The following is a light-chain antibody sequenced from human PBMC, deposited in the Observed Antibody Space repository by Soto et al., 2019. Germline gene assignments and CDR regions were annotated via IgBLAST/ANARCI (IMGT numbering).Light chain of an antibody. J-gene: IGKJ1*01. V-gene: IGKV1-39*01. CDR1: QSISSF. CDR2: GAS. Sequence: DIQMTQSPSSLSASVGDRVIITCRASQSISSFLNWYQQKPGKAPKFLIYGASTLQSGVPSRFSGSGYGTDFTLIISSRQPEDFATYYCQQSYSMPWTFGQGTKVEIK. CDR3: QQSYSMPWT.